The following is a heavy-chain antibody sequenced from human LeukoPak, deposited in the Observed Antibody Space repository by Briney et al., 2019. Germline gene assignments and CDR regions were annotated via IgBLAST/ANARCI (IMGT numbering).Heavy chain of an antibody. CDR1: GFTFSSYW. CDR3: AKEWLRYYFDY. Sequence: GGSLRLSCAASGFTFSSYWMSWVRQAPGKGLEWVANIKQDGSEKYYVDSVKGRFTISRDNAKNSLYLQMNSLRAEDTAVYYCAKEWLRYYFDYWGQGTLVTVSS. V-gene: IGHV3-7*03. CDR2: IKQDGSEK. D-gene: IGHD3-22*01. J-gene: IGHJ4*02.